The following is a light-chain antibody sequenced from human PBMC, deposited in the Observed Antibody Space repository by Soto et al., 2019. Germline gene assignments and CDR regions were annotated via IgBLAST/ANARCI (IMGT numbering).Light chain of an antibody. CDR1: QSINNF. CDR3: QQYDSYPLT. J-gene: IGKJ4*01. V-gene: IGKV1-5*01. Sequence: ELSHSPSTLSGSVGDRVTITCRASQSINNFLAWYQQKPGQAPKFLIYDASTLASGIPSRFSGSGSGTEFTLTISSLQPEDFATYYCQQYDSYPLTFGGGSKVDIK. CDR2: DAS.